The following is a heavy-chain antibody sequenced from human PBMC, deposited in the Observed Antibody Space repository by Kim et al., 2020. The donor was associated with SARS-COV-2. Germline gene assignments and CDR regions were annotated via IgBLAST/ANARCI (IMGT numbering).Heavy chain of an antibody. V-gene: IGHV4-39*07. CDR2: FYYSGSS. CDR1: GGSLSSNSYY. CDR3: ARTGGVTTPFDD. Sequence: SETLSLTCTVSGGSLSSNSYYWVWKRQRPGKGLDWHVCFYYSGSSYSSPARKIRVSVSAYKTQNPLSLNLSSVTAADMAVYYCARTGGVTTPFDDCG. D-gene: IGHD3-16*01. J-gene: IGHJ3*01.